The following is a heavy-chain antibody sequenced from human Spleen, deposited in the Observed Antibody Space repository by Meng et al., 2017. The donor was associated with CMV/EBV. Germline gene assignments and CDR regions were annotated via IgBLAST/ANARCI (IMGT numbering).Heavy chain of an antibody. V-gene: IGHV3-33*06. CDR2: IWYDGSNK. J-gene: IGHJ6*02. CDR1: GFTFSSYG. D-gene: IGHD2-2*02. CDR3: AKVSDCSSTSCYSGMDV. Sequence: GESLKISCAASGFTFSSYGMHWVRQAPGKGLEWVAVIWYDGSNKHYADSVKGRFTISRDNSKNTLYLQMNSLRAEDTAVYYCAKVSDCSSTSCYSGMDVWGQGTTVTVSS.